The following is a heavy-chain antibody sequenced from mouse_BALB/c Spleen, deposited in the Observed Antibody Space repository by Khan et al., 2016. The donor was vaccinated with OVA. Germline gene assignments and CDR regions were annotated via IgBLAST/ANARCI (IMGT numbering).Heavy chain of an antibody. CDR2: IWAGGST. CDR3: ARYYGNYGWYFDV. V-gene: IGHV2-9*02. D-gene: IGHD2-1*01. CDR1: GFSLTSYG. Sequence: QVQLQQSGPAMVAPSQSLSITCTVSGFSLTSYGVHWVRQPPGKGLEWLGVIWAGGSTNYNSALMSRLSISKDNSKSQVFLKMNSLQTDDTAMYYCARYYGNYGWYFDVWGAGTTVTVSS. J-gene: IGHJ1*01.